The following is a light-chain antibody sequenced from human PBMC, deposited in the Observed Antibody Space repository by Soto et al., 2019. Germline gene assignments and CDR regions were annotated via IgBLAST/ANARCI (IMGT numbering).Light chain of an antibody. Sequence: GDRVTIPCRASQSINSWLAWYQQKPGKAPKLLIFKASSLESGVPSRYSGSGSGTEFTLTISSLQPDDFATYYCQQYKSYPITFGQGTRLEIK. V-gene: IGKV1-5*03. CDR3: QQYKSYPIT. CDR1: QSINSW. J-gene: IGKJ5*01. CDR2: KAS.